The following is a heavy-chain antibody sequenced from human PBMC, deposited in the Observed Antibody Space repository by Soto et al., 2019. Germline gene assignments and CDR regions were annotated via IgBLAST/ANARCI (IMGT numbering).Heavy chain of an antibody. D-gene: IGHD5-12*01. CDR2: ISGSGGST. Sequence: GGSLRLSCAASGFTFSSYAMSWVRQAPGKGLEWVSAISGSGGSTYYADSVKGRFTISRDNSKNTLYLQMNSLRAEDTAVYYCAKIPRPTRWLQLEDYWGQGTLVTVSS. J-gene: IGHJ4*02. CDR1: GFTFSSYA. V-gene: IGHV3-23*01. CDR3: AKIPRPTRWLQLEDY.